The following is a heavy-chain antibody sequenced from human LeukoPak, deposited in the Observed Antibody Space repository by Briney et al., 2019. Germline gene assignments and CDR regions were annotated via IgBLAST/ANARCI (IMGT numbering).Heavy chain of an antibody. D-gene: IGHD2-15*01. CDR3: GRDALVGYFSYYYMDV. Sequence: SETLSLTCTVSGGSISSHYWTWIRQSPVKGLEWIGDIYNSGSTSCNPSLKSRVTISIDTSKNQFSLKLSSVTAADTALYYCGRDALVGYFSYYYMDVWGKGTTVTVSS. CDR2: IYNSGST. V-gene: IGHV4-59*11. CDR1: GGSISSHY. J-gene: IGHJ6*03.